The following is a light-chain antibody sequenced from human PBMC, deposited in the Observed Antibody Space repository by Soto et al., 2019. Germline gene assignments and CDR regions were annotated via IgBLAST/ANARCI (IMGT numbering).Light chain of an antibody. V-gene: IGKV1-39*01. CDR2: AAT. J-gene: IGKJ2*01. Sequence: DIQMTQSPSSMSASVGDRVTITCRASQSIGTYLNWYHHKPGKAPNLLIYAATTLQTGVPSRFSGSGFGTDFTLTSSSVQPEDFATYYCQQTYRVPDTFGQGTKLEI. CDR1: QSIGTY. CDR3: QQTYRVPDT.